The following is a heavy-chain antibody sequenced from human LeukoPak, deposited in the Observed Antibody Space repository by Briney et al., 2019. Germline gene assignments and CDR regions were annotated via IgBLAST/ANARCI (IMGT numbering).Heavy chain of an antibody. J-gene: IGHJ6*03. V-gene: IGHV1-8*01. Sequence: ALVKVSCKASGYTFTSYDINWVRQATGQGLEWMGWMNPNSGNTGYAQKFQGRVTMTRNTSISTAYMELSSLRSEDTAVYYCARAPRVAARPGAGYYYYTDVWGKGTTVTVSS. D-gene: IGHD6-6*01. CDR2: MNPNSGNT. CDR3: ARAPRVAARPGAGYYYYTDV. CDR1: GYTFTSYD.